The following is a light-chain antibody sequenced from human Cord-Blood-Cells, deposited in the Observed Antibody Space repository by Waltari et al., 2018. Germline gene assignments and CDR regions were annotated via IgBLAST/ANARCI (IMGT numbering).Light chain of an antibody. CDR1: SSDVGGYNY. J-gene: IGLJ1*01. CDR2: EVS. CDR3: SSYAGSNNYV. V-gene: IGLV2-8*01. Sequence: PSASGSPGQSVTISCPGTSSDVGGYNYVSWYQQHPGKAPKLMIYEVSKRPSGVPDRFSGSKSGNTASLTVSGLQAEDEADYYCSSYAGSNNYVFGTGTKVTVL.